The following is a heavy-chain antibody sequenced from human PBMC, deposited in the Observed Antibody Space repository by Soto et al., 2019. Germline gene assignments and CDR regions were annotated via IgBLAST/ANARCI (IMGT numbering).Heavy chain of an antibody. D-gene: IGHD5-12*01. V-gene: IGHV3-66*01. CDR3: ARDQEMATITNWFDP. CDR2: IYSAGNT. CDR1: GFTVSSNY. Sequence: GGSLRLSCAASGFTVSSNYMSWVRQAPGKGLEWISIIYSAGNTYYADSVKGRFTISRDNSKNTLYLQMNSLRAEDTAVYYCARDQEMATITNWFDPWGQGTLVTVSS. J-gene: IGHJ5*02.